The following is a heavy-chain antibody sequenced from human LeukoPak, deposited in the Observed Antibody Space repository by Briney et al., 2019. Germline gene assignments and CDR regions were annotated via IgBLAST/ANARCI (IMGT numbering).Heavy chain of an antibody. Sequence: PSETLSLTCTVSGGSIGSYYWNWIRQAPGKGLEWIGYIHYSGSTNHNSSLKSRVTISVDTSKNQYSLKLSSVTAADTAVYYCAREPGFDSSGYLNWFDPWGQGTLVTVSS. CDR3: AREPGFDSSGYLNWFDP. J-gene: IGHJ5*02. V-gene: IGHV4-59*01. D-gene: IGHD3-22*01. CDR1: GGSIGSYY. CDR2: IHYSGST.